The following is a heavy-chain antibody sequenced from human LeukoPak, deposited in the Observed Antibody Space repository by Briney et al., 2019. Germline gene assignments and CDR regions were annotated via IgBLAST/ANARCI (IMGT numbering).Heavy chain of an antibody. CDR1: GGTFRSYS. J-gene: IGHJ4*02. D-gene: IGHD4-17*01. CDR2: IIPIFSTT. V-gene: IGHV1-69*06. CDR3: AGATLTTVTRYYFDY. Sequence: EASVKVSCKASGGTFRSYSINWVRQAPGQGLEWMGGIIPIFSTTNYAQKFQDRVTINADKSTGTAYMELSSLKSEDTAMYYCAGATLTTVTRYYFDYWGQGSLITVSS.